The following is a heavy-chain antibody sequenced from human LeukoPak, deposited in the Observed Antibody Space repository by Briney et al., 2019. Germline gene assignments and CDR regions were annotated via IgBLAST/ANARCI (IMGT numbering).Heavy chain of an antibody. D-gene: IGHD1-1*01. Sequence: GGSLRLSCVVSGLTFSSYSMTWVRQAPGKGLEWVSTISGGGDSTYYADSVKGHFTISRDNSKNTVYLQMSSLRAEDTALYYCAKTTGALAYWGQGTLVTVSS. CDR2: ISGGGDST. V-gene: IGHV3-23*01. J-gene: IGHJ4*02. CDR3: AKTTGALAY. CDR1: GLTFSSYS.